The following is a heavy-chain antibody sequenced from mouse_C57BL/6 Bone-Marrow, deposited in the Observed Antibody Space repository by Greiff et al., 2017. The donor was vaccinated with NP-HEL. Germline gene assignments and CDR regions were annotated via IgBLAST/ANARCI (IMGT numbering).Heavy chain of an antibody. CDR1: GYTFTGYW. Sequence: VQLQQSGAELMKPGASVKLSCKATGYTFTGYWIEWVKQRPGHGLEWIGEILPGSGSTNHNEKFKGKATFTADTSSNTPYMQLSSLTTEDSAIYYGARWDYGNHYAMDYWGQGTTVTVSS. CDR3: ARWDYGNHYAMDY. D-gene: IGHD2-1*01. V-gene: IGHV1-9*01. CDR2: ILPGSGST. J-gene: IGHJ4*01.